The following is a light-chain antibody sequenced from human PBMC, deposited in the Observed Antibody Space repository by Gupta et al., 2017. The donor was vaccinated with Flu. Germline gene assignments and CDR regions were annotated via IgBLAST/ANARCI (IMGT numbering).Light chain of an antibody. V-gene: IGKV3-20*01. J-gene: IGKJ2*01. Sequence: ATLSLSPGERATLSGRASQSVSNNYLAWYQQKIGQAPRLLIQGASTRATGVPDRFSGGGSGTDFTLTISRLEPEDFAVFYCQQYGSPPYTFGQGTRLEIK. CDR2: GAS. CDR1: QSVSNNY. CDR3: QQYGSPPYT.